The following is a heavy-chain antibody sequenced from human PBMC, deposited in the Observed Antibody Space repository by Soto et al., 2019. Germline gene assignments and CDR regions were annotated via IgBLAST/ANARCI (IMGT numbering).Heavy chain of an antibody. J-gene: IGHJ6*03. D-gene: IGHD2-2*01. V-gene: IGHV3-48*01. CDR1: GFTFSNYW. Sequence: PGGSLRLSCTTSGFTFSNYWMHWVRQAPGKGLEWVSYISSGSSTIYYADSVKGRFTISRDNAKNSLYLQMDSLRAEDTAVYYATRSAYMDVWGTGTTVTVSS. CDR2: ISSGSSTI. CDR3: TRSAYMDV.